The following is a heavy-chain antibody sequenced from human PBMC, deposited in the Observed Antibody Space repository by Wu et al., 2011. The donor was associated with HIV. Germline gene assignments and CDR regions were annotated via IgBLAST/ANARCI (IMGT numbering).Heavy chain of an antibody. V-gene: IGHV1-69*15. D-gene: IGHD1-26*01. J-gene: IGHJ3*02. CDR3: ALLVVGANAFDI. Sequence: SCKASGGTFSNYAINWVRQAPGQGLEWMGRIIPIFGTANYAQKFQGRVTITADESTTTAYMEPSSLRSDDTAVYYCALLVVGANAFDIWGQGTMVTVSS. CDR1: GGTFSNYA. CDR2: IIPIFGTA.